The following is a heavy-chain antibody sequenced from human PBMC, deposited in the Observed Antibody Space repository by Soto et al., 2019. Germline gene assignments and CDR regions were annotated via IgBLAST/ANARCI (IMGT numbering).Heavy chain of an antibody. Sequence: PGGSVRLSCAASGVTFSSYAMHWVRQAPGKGLEWVAVISYDGSNKYYADSVKGRFTISRDNSKNTLYLQMNSLRAEDTAVYYCARVMAGYCSGGSCPPHDAFDIWGQGTMVTVSS. D-gene: IGHD2-15*01. CDR3: ARVMAGYCSGGSCPPHDAFDI. V-gene: IGHV3-30-3*01. CDR2: ISYDGSNK. CDR1: GVTFSSYA. J-gene: IGHJ3*02.